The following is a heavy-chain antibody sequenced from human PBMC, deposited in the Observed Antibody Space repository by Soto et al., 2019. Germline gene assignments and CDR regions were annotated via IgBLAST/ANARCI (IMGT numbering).Heavy chain of an antibody. CDR1: WGNCGSHA. CDR3: AKDEVGFYYDSSGYSYAPEY. Sequence: SHRHSWAAAWGNCGSHAVSWVLQAQGKGLEWVSAISGSGGSTYYADSVKGRFTISRDNSKNTLYLQMNSLRAEDTAVYYCAKDEVGFYYDSSGYSYAPEYWGQGPLVTVSS. D-gene: IGHD3-22*01. J-gene: IGHJ4*02. V-gene: IGHV3-23*01. CDR2: ISGSGGST.